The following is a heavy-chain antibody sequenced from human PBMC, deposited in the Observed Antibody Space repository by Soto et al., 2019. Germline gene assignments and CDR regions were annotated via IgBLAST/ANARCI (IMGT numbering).Heavy chain of an antibody. CDR3: ARKYYDFWSGYYNSLEGYYYGMDV. D-gene: IGHD3-3*01. Sequence: QVQLVESGGGVVQPGRSLRLSCAASGFTFSSYAMHWVRQAPGKGLEWVAVISYDGSNKYYADSVKGRFTISRDNSKNTLYLQMNSLRAEDTAVYYCARKYYDFWSGYYNSLEGYYYGMDVWGQGTTVTVSS. CDR2: ISYDGSNK. CDR1: GFTFSSYA. V-gene: IGHV3-30-3*01. J-gene: IGHJ6*02.